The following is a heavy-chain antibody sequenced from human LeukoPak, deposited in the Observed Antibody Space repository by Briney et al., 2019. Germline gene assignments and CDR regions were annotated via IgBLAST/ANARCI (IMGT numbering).Heavy chain of an antibody. CDR1: GFTFSSYG. J-gene: IGHJ4*02. D-gene: IGHD4-11*01. CDR3: ANSPTDYSNYDH. V-gene: IGHV3-33*06. Sequence: GGSLRLSCAASGFTFSSYGMHWVRQAPGKGLEWVAVIWYDGSNKYYADSVKGRFTISRDNSKNTLYLQINSLRAEDTAVYYCANSPTDYSNYDHWGQGTLVTVSS. CDR2: IWYDGSNK.